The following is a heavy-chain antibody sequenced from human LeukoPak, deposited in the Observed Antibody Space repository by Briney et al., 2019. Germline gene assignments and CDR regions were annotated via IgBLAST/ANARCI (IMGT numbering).Heavy chain of an antibody. CDR1: GFTFSSYS. D-gene: IGHD4-17*01. Sequence: IPGGSLRLSCAASGFTFSSYSMNWVRQAPGKGLEWVSSISSSSSYIYYADSVKGRFTISRDNAKNSLFLQMNSLRAEDTAVYYCAGINDYGDPTGAFDIWGQGTMVTVSS. J-gene: IGHJ3*02. CDR2: ISSSSSYI. CDR3: AGINDYGDPTGAFDI. V-gene: IGHV3-21*01.